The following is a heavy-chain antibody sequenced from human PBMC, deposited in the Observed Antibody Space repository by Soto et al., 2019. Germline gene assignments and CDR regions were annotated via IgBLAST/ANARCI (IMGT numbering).Heavy chain of an antibody. Sequence: ASVKVSCKASGYTFTSYGISWVRQAPGQGLEWMGWISAYNGNTNYAQKLQGRVTMTTDTSTSTAYMELRSLRSDDTAVYYCAGVSVRGTVTTYGNAFDIWGQGTMVT. D-gene: IGHD4-17*01. CDR3: AGVSVRGTVTTYGNAFDI. CDR1: GYTFTSYG. J-gene: IGHJ3*02. V-gene: IGHV1-18*04. CDR2: ISAYNGNT.